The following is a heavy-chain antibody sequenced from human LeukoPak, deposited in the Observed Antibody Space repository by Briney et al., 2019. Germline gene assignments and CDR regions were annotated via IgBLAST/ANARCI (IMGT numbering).Heavy chain of an antibody. Sequence: PGGSLRLSCVASGFTFNSYAMSWVRQAPGKGLEWVSGISNNGGTADYADSVRGRFAISRDNSKNTVYPQMNSLRAEDTAVYYCGKTSGYSYDYWGQGILVTVSS. CDR2: ISNNGGTA. V-gene: IGHV3-23*01. J-gene: IGHJ4*02. D-gene: IGHD5-18*01. CDR3: GKTSGYSYDY. CDR1: GFTFNSYA.